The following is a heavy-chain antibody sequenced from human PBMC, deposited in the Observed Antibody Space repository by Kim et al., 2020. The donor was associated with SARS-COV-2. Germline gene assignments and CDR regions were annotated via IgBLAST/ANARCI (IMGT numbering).Heavy chain of an antibody. CDR3: ARSPGSARGRSVRFAY. CDR1: GTSFNNYY. V-gene: IGHV4-34*01. CDR2: ISHSGNT. D-gene: IGHD3-10*01. Sequence: SETLSLKCAVYGTSFNNYYWNWIRQPPGRGLEWIGEISHSGNTAYNAALESRVVISIDTSRGQLSLNLKSVTAADTAVYYCARSPGSARGRSVRFAYWG. J-gene: IGHJ4*01.